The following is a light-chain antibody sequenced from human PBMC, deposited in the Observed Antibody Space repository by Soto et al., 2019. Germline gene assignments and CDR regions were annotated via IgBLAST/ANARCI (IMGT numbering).Light chain of an antibody. V-gene: IGKV1-5*03. CDR3: QQYDSYSQST. Sequence: DIQMTQSPSTLSASVGDRVTITCRASQSISSWLAWYQQRPGKAPRLLIYTASSLERRVPSRFSGSGSGTEFTLTISSLQPDDFATYYCQQYDSYSQSTFGQGTKVEIK. J-gene: IGKJ1*01. CDR1: QSISSW. CDR2: TAS.